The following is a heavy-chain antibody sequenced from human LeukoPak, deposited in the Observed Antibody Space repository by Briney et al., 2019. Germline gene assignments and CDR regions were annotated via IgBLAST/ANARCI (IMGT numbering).Heavy chain of an antibody. D-gene: IGHD5-12*01. CDR1: GFTFSSYE. CDR3: AREDLSGYGEIDY. CDR2: ISSSGSTI. V-gene: IGHV3-48*03. Sequence: GWSLRLSCAASGFTFSSYEMNWVRQAPGKGLEWVSYISSSGSTIYYADSVKGRFTISRDNAKNSLYLQMNSLRAEDTAVYYCAREDLSGYGEIDYWGQGTLVTVSS. J-gene: IGHJ4*02.